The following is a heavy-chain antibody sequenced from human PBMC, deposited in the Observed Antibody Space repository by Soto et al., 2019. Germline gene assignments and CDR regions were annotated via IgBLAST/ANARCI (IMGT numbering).Heavy chain of an antibody. Sequence: VQLVQSGAELKKPGASVKVSCKASVSPFPSYGISWVRQAPEQGLEWRGGISAYNGNTNYAQKLQGRVTMTTDTSTSTAYMELRSLRSDDTAVYYCARVNCSGGSCYFYAQYYFDYWGQGTLVTVSS. CDR2: ISAYNGNT. V-gene: IGHV1-18*01. J-gene: IGHJ4*02. D-gene: IGHD2-15*01. CDR3: ARVNCSGGSCYFYAQYYFDY. CDR1: VSPFPSYG.